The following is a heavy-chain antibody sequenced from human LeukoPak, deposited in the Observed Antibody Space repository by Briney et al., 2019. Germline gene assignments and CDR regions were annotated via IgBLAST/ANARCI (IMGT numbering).Heavy chain of an antibody. D-gene: IGHD3-22*01. CDR2: IGTAGDT. Sequence: GGSLRLSCAASGFTFSSYDMHWVRQATGKGLEWVSAIGTAGDTYYPGSVKGRFTIPRENAKNSLYLQMNSLRAGDTAVYYCARALKSGSSGYYSDAFDIWGQGTMVTVSS. V-gene: IGHV3-13*01. CDR1: GFTFSSYD. CDR3: ARALKSGSSGYYSDAFDI. J-gene: IGHJ3*02.